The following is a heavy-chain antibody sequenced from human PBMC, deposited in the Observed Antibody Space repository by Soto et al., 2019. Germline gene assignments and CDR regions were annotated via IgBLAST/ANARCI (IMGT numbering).Heavy chain of an antibody. V-gene: IGHV4-59*01. D-gene: IGHD3-10*01. CDR1: GGSISSYY. J-gene: IGHJ6*03. CDR3: ARLSKDYGSGSYYNVYYYYYMDV. Sequence: LSLTCTVSGGSISSYYWSWIRQPPGKGLEWIGYIYYSGSTNYNPSLKSRVTISVDTSKNQFSLKLISVTAADTAVYYCARLSKDYGSGSYYNVYYYYYMDVWGKGTTVTVSS. CDR2: IYYSGST.